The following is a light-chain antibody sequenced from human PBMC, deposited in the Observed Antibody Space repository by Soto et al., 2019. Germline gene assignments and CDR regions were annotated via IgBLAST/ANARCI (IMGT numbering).Light chain of an antibody. CDR3: QQSYSTPYT. V-gene: IGKV1-39*01. CDR1: QSISSY. Sequence: DIQMTQSPSSLSASVGDRVTITCRASQSISSYLNWYQQKPGEAPKLLIYAASSLQSGVPLRFSVSGSGTDFTLTISSLQTADFATYYCQQSYSTPYTFGQGTKLEIK. CDR2: AAS. J-gene: IGKJ2*01.